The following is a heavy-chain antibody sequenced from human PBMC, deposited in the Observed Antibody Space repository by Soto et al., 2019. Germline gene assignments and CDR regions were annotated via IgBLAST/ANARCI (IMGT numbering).Heavy chain of an antibody. Sequence: SETLSLTCTVSGGSISSGGYYWSWIRQHPGKGLEWIGYIYYSGSTYYNPSLKSRVTISVDTSKNQFSLKLSSVTAADTAVYYCASTGPGGYSYGLDYWGQGTLVTVSS. CDR2: IYYSGST. J-gene: IGHJ4*02. D-gene: IGHD5-18*01. CDR3: ASTGPGGYSYGLDY. V-gene: IGHV4-31*03. CDR1: GGSISSGGYY.